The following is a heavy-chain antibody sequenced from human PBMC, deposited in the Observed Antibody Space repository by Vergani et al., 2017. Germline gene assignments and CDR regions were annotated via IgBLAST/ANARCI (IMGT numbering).Heavy chain of an antibody. CDR2: ISGSGGST. CDR3: AKDGPLLSITMVRGVIGV. D-gene: IGHD3-10*01. CDR1: GFTFSSYA. Sequence: EVQLLESGGGLVQPGGSLRLSCAASGFTFSSYAMSWVRQAPGKGLEWVSAISGSGGSTYYADSVKGRFTISRDNSKNTLYLQMNSLRAEDTAVYYCAKDGPLLSITMVRGVIGVWGQGTLVTVSS. J-gene: IGHJ4*02. V-gene: IGHV3-23*01.